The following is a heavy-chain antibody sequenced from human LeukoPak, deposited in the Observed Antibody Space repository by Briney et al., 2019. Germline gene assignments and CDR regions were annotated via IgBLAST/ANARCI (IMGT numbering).Heavy chain of an antibody. CDR2: IRQDGDTK. D-gene: IGHD6-13*01. CDR1: GFPFNAYW. V-gene: IGHV3-7*03. Sequence: GGSLRLSCAASGFPFNAYWMTWVRQAPGKGLEWVANIRQDGDTKYYVDSVKGRFTIPRDNAMNSLYLQMNSLRAEDTAIYYCARSLPYGTTWYGRSDFWGQGTLVTVSS. CDR3: ARSLPYGTTWYGRSDF. J-gene: IGHJ4*02.